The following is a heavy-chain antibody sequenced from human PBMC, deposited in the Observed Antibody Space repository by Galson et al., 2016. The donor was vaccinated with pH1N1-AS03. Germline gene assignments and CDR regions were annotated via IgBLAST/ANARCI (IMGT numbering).Heavy chain of an antibody. CDR1: GFTFSTYC. D-gene: IGHD2-2*01. V-gene: IGHV3-7*01. J-gene: IGHJ4*02. CDR2: IKQDGSEK. Sequence: SLRLSCAASGFTFSTYCMSWVRQAPGKGLEWVANIKQDGSEKFYVDSLKGRFTISRDNAKNSLYLQMSSLRAEDTAIYYCARGTPGDHLLSPLWNWVQGTLVTVSS. CDR3: ARGTPGDHLLSPLWN.